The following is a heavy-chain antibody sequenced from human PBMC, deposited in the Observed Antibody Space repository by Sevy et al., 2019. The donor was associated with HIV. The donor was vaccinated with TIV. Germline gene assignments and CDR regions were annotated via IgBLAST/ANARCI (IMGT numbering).Heavy chain of an antibody. D-gene: IGHD2-2*01. V-gene: IGHV3-33*01. Sequence: GGSLRLSCAASGLTFSSYGMHWVRQAPGKGLEWVAVIWNDGSNQYYADSVEGRFTVSRDNSTNTLYLQMNSLRAEDTAVYYCARAPGYCTSTNCYDGFDPWGHGTLVTVSS. J-gene: IGHJ5*02. CDR3: ARAPGYCTSTNCYDGFDP. CDR1: GLTFSSYG. CDR2: IWNDGSNQ.